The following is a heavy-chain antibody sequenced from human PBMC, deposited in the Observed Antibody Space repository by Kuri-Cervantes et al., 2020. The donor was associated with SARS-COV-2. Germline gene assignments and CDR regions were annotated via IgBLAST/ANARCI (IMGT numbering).Heavy chain of an antibody. CDR1: GGSISSYY. D-gene: IGHD2-21*01. Sequence: GSLRLSCTVSGGSISSYYWSWIRQPPGKGLEWIGHIYYSGSTNYNPSLKSRVTISVDTSKSQFSLMLSSVTAADAAVYYCARRRFGVFPYYFDSWGQGTLVTVSS. J-gene: IGHJ4*02. CDR3: ARRRFGVFPYYFDS. CDR2: IYYSGST. V-gene: IGHV4-59*08.